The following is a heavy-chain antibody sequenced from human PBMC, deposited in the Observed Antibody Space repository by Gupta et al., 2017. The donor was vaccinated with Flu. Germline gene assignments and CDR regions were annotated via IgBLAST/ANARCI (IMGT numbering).Heavy chain of an antibody. J-gene: IGHJ4*02. CDR3: ARGRPGGADH. Sequence: MNWVRQAPGQGLEWMGWINTDTGNPTYAQGFTGRFAFSLDTSVSTAYLQISSLKGEDTAVYFGARGRPGGADHWGQGTLVTVSS. V-gene: IGHV7-4-1*02. D-gene: IGHD3-16*01. CDR2: INTDTGNP.